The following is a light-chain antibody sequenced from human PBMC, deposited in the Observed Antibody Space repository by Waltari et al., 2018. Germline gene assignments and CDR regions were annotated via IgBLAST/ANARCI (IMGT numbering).Light chain of an antibody. CDR3: VQAIAFPLT. CDR1: QSLLHSNGNTY. Sequence: DIVMTQTPLSLPITPGEPAYISCRSSQSLLHSNGNTYLHWYLQKPGQSPQLLIYGGSNRASGVPDRFSGSGSDTEFTLKISKVEAEDVGVYYCVQAIAFPLTFGGGTKVEIK. V-gene: IGKV2-40*01. CDR2: GGS. J-gene: IGKJ4*01.